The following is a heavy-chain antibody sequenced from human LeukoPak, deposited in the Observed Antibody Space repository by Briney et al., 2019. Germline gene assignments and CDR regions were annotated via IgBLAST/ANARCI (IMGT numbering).Heavy chain of an antibody. CDR1: GYTFTGYY. D-gene: IGHD2-15*01. CDR2: INPNSGGT. CDR3: ARGGVAARSFNAFDI. Sequence: ASVKVSCKASGYTFTGYYMHWVRQAPGQGLEWMGWINPNSGGTNYAQKFQGRVTMTRDTSISTAYMELSRLRSDDTAVYYCARGGVAARSFNAFDIWGQGTMVTVSS. V-gene: IGHV1-2*02. J-gene: IGHJ3*02.